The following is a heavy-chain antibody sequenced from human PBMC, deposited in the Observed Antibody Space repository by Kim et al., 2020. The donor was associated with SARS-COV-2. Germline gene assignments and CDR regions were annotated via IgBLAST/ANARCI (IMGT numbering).Heavy chain of an antibody. J-gene: IGHJ4*02. D-gene: IGHD1-26*01. Sequence: STNYNPSLKSRVTISVDTSKNQFSLKRSSVTAADTAVYYCARGVDGAGGYWGQGTLVTVSS. CDR3: ARGVDGAGGY. V-gene: IGHV4-59*09. CDR2: ST.